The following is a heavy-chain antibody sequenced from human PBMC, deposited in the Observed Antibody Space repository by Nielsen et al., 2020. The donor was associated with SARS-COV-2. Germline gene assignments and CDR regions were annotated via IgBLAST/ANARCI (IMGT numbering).Heavy chain of an antibody. D-gene: IGHD2-15*01. CDR2: INPSGGST. V-gene: IGHV1-46*01. CDR1: GYTFTSYY. Sequence: ASVKVSCKASGYTFTSYYMHWVRQAPGQGLEWMGIINPSGGSTSYAQKFQGRVTMTRDTSTSTAYMELSSLRSEDTAMYYCATGPPVVVAGGGWFDPWGQGTLVTVSS. CDR3: ATGPPVVVAGGGWFDP. J-gene: IGHJ5*02.